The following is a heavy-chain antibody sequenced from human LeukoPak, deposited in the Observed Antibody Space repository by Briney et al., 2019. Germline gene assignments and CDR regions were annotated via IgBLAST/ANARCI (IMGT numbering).Heavy chain of an antibody. V-gene: IGHV3-48*03. Sequence: GGSLRLSCAASGFTFSIYEMNWVGQAPGKGLEWVSYISSSGSTIYYADSVKGRFTISRDNAKNLLYLQMNSLRAEDTAVYYCARDCSGGSCYSTTYQYGMDVWGQGTTVTVSS. CDR3: ARDCSGGSCYSTTYQYGMDV. CDR2: ISSSGSTI. J-gene: IGHJ6*02. D-gene: IGHD2-15*01. CDR1: GFTFSIYE.